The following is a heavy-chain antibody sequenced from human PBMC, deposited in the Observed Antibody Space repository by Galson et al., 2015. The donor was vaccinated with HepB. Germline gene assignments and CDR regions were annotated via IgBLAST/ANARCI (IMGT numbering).Heavy chain of an antibody. CDR1: GGTFSSYA. Sequence: SCKASGGTFSSYAINWVRQAPGQGLEWMGGIIPILGIANYAQKFQGRVTITADKSTSTAYMELSSLRSEDTAVYYCARQRVQAYYYMDVWGKGTTVTVSS. J-gene: IGHJ6*03. D-gene: IGHD3-10*01. CDR3: ARQRVQAYYYMDV. V-gene: IGHV1-69*10. CDR2: IIPILGIA.